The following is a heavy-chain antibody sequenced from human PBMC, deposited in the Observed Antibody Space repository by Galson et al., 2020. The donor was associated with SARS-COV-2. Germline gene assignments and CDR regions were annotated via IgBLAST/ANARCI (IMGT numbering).Heavy chain of an antibody. CDR2: IYYSGRT. V-gene: IGHV4-30-4*08. CDR3: DRVNQWPSEESFDP. Sequence: SETLSLTCTVAGGSINKGDYDWSWIRQPPGKGLEWIGYIYYSGRTYYNPSLKSRATISIDTSKNQFSVKLSSVTAADTAVYYWDRVNQWPSEESFDPCGQGTLVPVSS. J-gene: IGHJ5*02. D-gene: IGHD6-19*01. CDR1: GGSINKGDYD.